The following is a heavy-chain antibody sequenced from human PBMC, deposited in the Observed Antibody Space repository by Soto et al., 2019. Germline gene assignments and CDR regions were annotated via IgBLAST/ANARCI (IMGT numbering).Heavy chain of an antibody. CDR2: INPNSGGT. D-gene: IGHD3-10*01. V-gene: IGHV1-2*04. Sequence: ASVKVSCKASGYTFTGYYMHWVRQAPGQGLEWMGWINPNSGGTNYAQKFQGWVTMTRDTSISTAYMELSRLRSDDTAVYYCARWYGSGSYYNGALDYWGQGTLVTVSS. CDR1: GYTFTGYY. CDR3: ARWYGSGSYYNGALDY. J-gene: IGHJ4*02.